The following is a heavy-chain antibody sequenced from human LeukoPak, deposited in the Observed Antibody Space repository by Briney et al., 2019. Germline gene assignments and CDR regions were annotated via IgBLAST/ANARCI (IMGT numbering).Heavy chain of an antibody. Sequence: ASVKVSCKASGYTFTDYYTYWVRQAPGQGLEWMGWINPNSGSTNYAQEFQGRATMTRDTSISTAYMELSSLRSDDTAVFFCARALSGDLVDYWGQGTLVTVSS. V-gene: IGHV1-2*02. CDR3: ARALSGDLVDY. CDR1: GYTFTDYY. J-gene: IGHJ4*02. D-gene: IGHD7-27*01. CDR2: INPNSGST.